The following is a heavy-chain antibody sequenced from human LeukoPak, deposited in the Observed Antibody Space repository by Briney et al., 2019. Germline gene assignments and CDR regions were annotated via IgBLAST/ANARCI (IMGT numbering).Heavy chain of an antibody. Sequence: ASVKVSCEASGYTFTSYYMHWVRQAPGQGLEWMGRIIPILGIANYAQKFQGRVTITADKSTSTAYMELSSLRSEDTAVYYCARDGVVVVAATLDYWGQGTLVTVSS. V-gene: IGHV1-69*04. CDR3: ARDGVVVVAATLDY. D-gene: IGHD2-15*01. CDR1: GYTFTSYY. CDR2: IIPILGIA. J-gene: IGHJ4*02.